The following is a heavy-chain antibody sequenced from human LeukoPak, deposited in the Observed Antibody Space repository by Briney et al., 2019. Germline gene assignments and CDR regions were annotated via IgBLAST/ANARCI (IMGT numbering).Heavy chain of an antibody. CDR2: IYYSGST. V-gene: IGHV4-39*01. CDR3: ARQAAQTYDY. Sequence: SETLSLTCTVSGGSIGRSSYYWGWLRQPPGKGLEWIGNIYYSGSTQYNPSLMSRVTISPDTSKNQFSLKLSSVTAADTAIYYCARQAAQTYDYWGQGTLVTVSS. CDR1: GGSIGRSSYY. J-gene: IGHJ4*02.